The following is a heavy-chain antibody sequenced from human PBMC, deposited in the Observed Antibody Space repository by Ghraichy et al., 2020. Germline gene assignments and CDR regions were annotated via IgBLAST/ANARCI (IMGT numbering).Heavy chain of an antibody. Sequence: GSLRLSCAVYGGSFSGYHWSWIRQPPGKGLEWIGEINHSGSTNYNPSLKSRVTISVDTSKNQFSLKLSSVTAADTAVYYCARPNDFWSGYYTVWGQGTLVTVSS. CDR3: ARPNDFWSGYYTV. CDR2: INHSGST. D-gene: IGHD3-3*01. J-gene: IGHJ4*02. CDR1: GGSFSGYH. V-gene: IGHV4-34*01.